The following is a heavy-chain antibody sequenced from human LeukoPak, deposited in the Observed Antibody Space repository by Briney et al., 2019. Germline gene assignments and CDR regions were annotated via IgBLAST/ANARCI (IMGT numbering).Heavy chain of an antibody. CDR3: ANEFSGTYRYFDY. J-gene: IGHJ4*02. D-gene: IGHD1-26*01. V-gene: IGHV3-23*01. CDR1: GFTFSNYA. Sequence: GGSLRLSCAASGFTFSNYAMSWVRQAPGKGLEWVSSISSSTTNTYYADSVMGRFTISRDNSKNTLYLQMNSLRVEDTAVYYCANEFSGTYRYFDYWGQGTLVTVS. CDR2: ISSSTTNT.